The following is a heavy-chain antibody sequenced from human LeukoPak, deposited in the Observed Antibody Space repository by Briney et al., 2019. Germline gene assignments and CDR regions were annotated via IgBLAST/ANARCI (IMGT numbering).Heavy chain of an antibody. J-gene: IGHJ6*03. CDR1: GFAFNSYT. Sequence: PGGSLRLSCEASGFAFNSYTITWVRQAPGKGLESVSSITSRSSHIYIADPVKGRFTISRDNAKNSLFLQMSSLRVEDTAVYYCARVAQGATTENYFYYYMDVWGKGTTVTVSS. CDR3: ARVAQGATTENYFYYYMDV. D-gene: IGHD4-11*01. CDR2: ITSRSSHI. V-gene: IGHV3-21*01.